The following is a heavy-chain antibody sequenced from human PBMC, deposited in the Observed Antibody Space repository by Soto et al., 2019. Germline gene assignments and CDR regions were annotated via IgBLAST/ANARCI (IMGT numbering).Heavy chain of an antibody. Sequence: LTLCRNGSGYRFNRYWISLARQMPGSGLEWMGRIDPSDSYTNYSPSFQGHVTISADKSISTAYLQWSSLKASDTATYYGWRPGKRDGYNGNCDWGQGT. CDR2: IDPSDSYT. CDR3: WRPGKRDGYNGNCD. CDR1: GYRFNRYW. V-gene: IGHV5-10-1*01. D-gene: IGHD5-12*01. J-gene: IGHJ4*02.